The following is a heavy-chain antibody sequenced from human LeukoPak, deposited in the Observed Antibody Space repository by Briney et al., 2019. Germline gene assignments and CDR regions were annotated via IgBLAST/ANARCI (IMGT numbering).Heavy chain of an antibody. V-gene: IGHV7-4-1*02. Sequence: LEWMGWINPNTGNPTYAQGFTGRFVFSLDTSVTTAYLQISSLKAEDTAVYYCVREGMPDPWGQGTLVTVSS. CDR3: VREGMPDP. J-gene: IGHJ5*02. CDR2: INPNTGNP. D-gene: IGHD2-2*01.